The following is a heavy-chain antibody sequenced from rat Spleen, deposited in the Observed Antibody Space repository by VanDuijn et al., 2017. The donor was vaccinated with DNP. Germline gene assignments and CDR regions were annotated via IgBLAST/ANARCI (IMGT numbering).Heavy chain of an antibody. CDR1: GFTFSDYY. V-gene: IGHV5-22*01. D-gene: IGHD1-1*01. CDR3: ARRGSSGPNFDY. CDR2: ISYEGSNT. J-gene: IGHJ2*01. Sequence: EVQLVESDGGLVQPGRSLKLSCAASGFTFSDYYMAWVRQAPKKGLEWVASISYEGSNTYYRDSVKGRFTISRDNAKSTLYLEMDSLRSEDTATYYCARRGSSGPNFDYWGQGIMVTVSS.